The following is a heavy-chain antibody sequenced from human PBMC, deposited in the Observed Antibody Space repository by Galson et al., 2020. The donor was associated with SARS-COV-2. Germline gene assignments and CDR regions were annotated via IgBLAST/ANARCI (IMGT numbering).Heavy chain of an antibody. CDR1: GFTFSIYE. Sequence: PGGSLRLSCAASGFTFSIYEMNWVRQAPGKGLEWVSYIGTTYSAIYYAESVKGRFTISRDNARASVYLQMSSLRAEDTAVYYCARLGSFREIDYWGQGSLVTVSS. CDR2: IGTTYSAI. J-gene: IGHJ4*02. D-gene: IGHD3-10*01. V-gene: IGHV3-48*03. CDR3: ARLGSFREIDY.